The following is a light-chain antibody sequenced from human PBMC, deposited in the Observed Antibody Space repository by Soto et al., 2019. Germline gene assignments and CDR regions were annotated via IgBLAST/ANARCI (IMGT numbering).Light chain of an antibody. J-gene: IGLJ3*02. Sequence: QSVLTQPPSASGTPGQRVTISCSGSSSNIGSNYVYWYQQLPGTAPKLLIYRNNQRPSGVPDRFSGSKSGTSASLAISGLRSEDEGDYHCAAWDDSLSGNWVFGGGTKLTVL. CDR3: AAWDDSLSGNWV. CDR1: SSNIGSNY. CDR2: RNN. V-gene: IGLV1-47*01.